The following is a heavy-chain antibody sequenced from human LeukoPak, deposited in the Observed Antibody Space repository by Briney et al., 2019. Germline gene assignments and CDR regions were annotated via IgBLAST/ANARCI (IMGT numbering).Heavy chain of an antibody. CDR2: IGGSASNI. Sequence: KPGGSLRLSCAASGLTVTDYYMHWIRQAPGKGLEWVSFIGGSASNIYYADSVKGRFTISRDNAKNSLYLQMNSLIAEDTAVYYCAKEWSAFDIWGQGTMVTVSS. V-gene: IGHV3-11*04. CDR1: GLTVTDYY. D-gene: IGHD2-15*01. J-gene: IGHJ3*02. CDR3: AKEWSAFDI.